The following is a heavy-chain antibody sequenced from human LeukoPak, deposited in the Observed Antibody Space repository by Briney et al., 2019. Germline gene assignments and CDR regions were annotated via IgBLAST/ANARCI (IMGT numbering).Heavy chain of an antibody. D-gene: IGHD4-17*01. V-gene: IGHV3-74*01. CDR2: INSDVSST. CDR3: ARPLYGDFAKYFQR. CDR1: GFTFSTYE. Sequence: GGSLRLSCAASGFTFSTYEMHWVRQAPGKGLVWVSRINSDVSSTTYADSVKGRFTISRDNAENTLFLQMSSLRAEDTALYYCARPLYGDFAKYFQRWGQGTLVTVSS. J-gene: IGHJ1*01.